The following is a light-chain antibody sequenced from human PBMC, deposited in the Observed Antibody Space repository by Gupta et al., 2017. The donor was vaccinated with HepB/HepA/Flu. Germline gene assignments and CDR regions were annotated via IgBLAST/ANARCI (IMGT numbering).Light chain of an antibody. CDR3: SSYTSSSTLVV. V-gene: IGLV2-14*01. Sequence: QSALPQPASVSVSPGQSITISCTGTSSDVGGYNYVSWYQQHPGKAPKLMIYDVSNRPSGVSNRFSGSKSGNTASLTISGLQAEDEADYYCSSYTSSSTLVVFGGGTKLTVL. CDR1: SSDVGGYNY. J-gene: IGLJ2*01. CDR2: DVS.